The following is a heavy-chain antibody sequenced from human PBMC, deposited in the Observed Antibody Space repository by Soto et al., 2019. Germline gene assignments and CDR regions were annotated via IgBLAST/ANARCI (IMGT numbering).Heavy chain of an antibody. V-gene: IGHV3-73*01. J-gene: IGHJ4*02. Sequence: EVQLVESGGGLVQPGGSLKLSCAASGFTFSDAALHWARQASGKGLEWVGRIRAKAYSYATAYAASVKGRFTISRDDSKNTAYLQMNSLKTEDTAVYYCTRHSVDYWGQGTLVTVSS. CDR3: TRHSVDY. CDR2: IRAKAYSYAT. CDR1: GFTFSDAA.